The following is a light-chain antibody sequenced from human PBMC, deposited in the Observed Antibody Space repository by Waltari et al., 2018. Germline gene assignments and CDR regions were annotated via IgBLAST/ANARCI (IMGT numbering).Light chain of an antibody. V-gene: IGKV2-28*01. CDR1: QSLLHSNGYNY. Sequence: EIVVTQSPLSLPVTPGEPASIPFRSSQSLLHSNGYNYLDWYLQKPGQSPQLLIYLVSTRVSGVPDRFSGSGSGTDFTLKINRVEAEDVGVYYCMQALQTPRTFGQGTKLEIK. CDR3: MQALQTPRT. J-gene: IGKJ2*01. CDR2: LVS.